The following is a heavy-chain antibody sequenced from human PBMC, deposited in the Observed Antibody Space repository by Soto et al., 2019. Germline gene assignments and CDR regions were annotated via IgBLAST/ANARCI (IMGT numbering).Heavy chain of an antibody. Sequence: PSETLSLTCTVSGDSISSNGYYWSWIRQHPGKGLEWIGYIYYSGSTYYNPSLKSRVTISVDTSKNQFSLKLSSVTAADTAVYYCEKVTDEYGDYGNRYWGQGTLVTVSS. CDR3: EKVTDEYGDYGNRY. J-gene: IGHJ4*02. CDR2: IYYSGST. V-gene: IGHV4-31*03. D-gene: IGHD4-17*01. CDR1: GDSISSNGYY.